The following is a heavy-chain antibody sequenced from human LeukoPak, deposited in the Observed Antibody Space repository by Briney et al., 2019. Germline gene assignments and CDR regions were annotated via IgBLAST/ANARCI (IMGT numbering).Heavy chain of an antibody. CDR2: IYPGSGSR. CDR1: GFTFSSYA. CDR3: ARDRLVRDVNYGLDV. Sequence: GRSLRLSCAASGFTFSSYAMHWVRQAPGQGLEWVGIIYPGSGSRSYAQKFQGRVTMTRDTSTSTVYMELSSLRSEDTAVYYCARDRLVRDVNYGLDVWGQGTTVTVSS. J-gene: IGHJ6*02. V-gene: IGHV1-46*01. D-gene: IGHD2-21*01.